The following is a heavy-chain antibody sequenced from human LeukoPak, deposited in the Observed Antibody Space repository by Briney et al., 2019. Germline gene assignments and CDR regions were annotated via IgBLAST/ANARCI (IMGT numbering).Heavy chain of an antibody. CDR1: GFTFSNYV. CDR3: AARPGDGY. J-gene: IGHJ4*02. V-gene: IGHV3-23*01. D-gene: IGHD1-1*01. Sequence: GGSLRLSCAASGFTFSNYVMGWVRQAPGKGLEWVSAISGSGGSTYYADSVKGRFTISRDNSKNTLYLQMNSLRAEDTAVYYCAARPGDGYWGQGTLVTVSS. CDR2: ISGSGGST.